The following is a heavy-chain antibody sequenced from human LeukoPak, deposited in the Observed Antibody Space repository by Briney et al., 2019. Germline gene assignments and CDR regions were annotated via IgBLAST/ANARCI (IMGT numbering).Heavy chain of an antibody. Sequence: GGSLRLSCAASGFTFSNYGMHWVRQAPGKGLEWVSLIRYDGSNKYYADSVQGRFTISRDNSKNTLFLQMNSLRAEDTAVYYCAKDKPFYDSSGYYWDYWDQGILVTVSS. V-gene: IGHV3-30*02. CDR1: GFTFSNYG. D-gene: IGHD3-22*01. J-gene: IGHJ4*02. CDR3: AKDKPFYDSSGYYWDY. CDR2: IRYDGSNK.